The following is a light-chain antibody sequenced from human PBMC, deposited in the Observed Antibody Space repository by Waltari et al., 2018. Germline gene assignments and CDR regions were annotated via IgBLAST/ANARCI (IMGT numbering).Light chain of an antibody. Sequence: EIVLTQSPATLSLSPGERATLSCRASKSVSSYLAWYQQKPGHAPRPLIYDASNRATGSPARFSGSGSGTDFTLTISSLEPEDFAVYYCQQRSNWPLTFGGGTKVEIK. J-gene: IGKJ4*01. V-gene: IGKV3-11*01. CDR3: QQRSNWPLT. CDR1: KSVSSY. CDR2: DAS.